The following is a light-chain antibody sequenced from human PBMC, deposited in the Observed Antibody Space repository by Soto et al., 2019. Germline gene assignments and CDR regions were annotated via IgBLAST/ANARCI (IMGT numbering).Light chain of an antibody. CDR2: EVT. Sequence: QSALTQPASVSGSPGQSITISCTGSSSDVGTYNLVSWYHQHPGEAPKLMIYEVTKRPSGVSNRFSGSKSGNTASLTISGLQAEDEADYYCCSYAGSSYVFGTGTKATVL. J-gene: IGLJ1*01. CDR1: SSDVGTYNL. V-gene: IGLV2-23*02. CDR3: CSYAGSSYV.